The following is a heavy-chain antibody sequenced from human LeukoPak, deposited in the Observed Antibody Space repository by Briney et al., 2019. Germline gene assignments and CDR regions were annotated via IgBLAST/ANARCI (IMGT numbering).Heavy chain of an antibody. Sequence: GGSLRLSCAASGFTFSDYYMTWIRQAPGEGLEWLSYISSRDTTIYYADSVKGRFTISRDNAKNSLYLQMNSLRAEDTAVYYCARGVRYGDYEDYYFDYWGQGTLVTVSS. D-gene: IGHD4-17*01. CDR3: ARGVRYGDYEDYYFDY. J-gene: IGHJ4*02. V-gene: IGHV3-11*01. CDR2: ISSRDTTI. CDR1: GFTFSDYY.